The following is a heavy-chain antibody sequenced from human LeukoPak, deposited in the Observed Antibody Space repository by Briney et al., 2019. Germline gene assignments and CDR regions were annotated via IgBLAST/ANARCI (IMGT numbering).Heavy chain of an antibody. CDR1: GGSFSGYY. D-gene: IGHD3-3*01. Sequence: SETLSLTCAVYGGSFSGYYWSWIRQPPGKGLEWIGEINHSGSTYYNPSLKSRVTISVDTSKNQFSLKLSSVTAADTAVYYCARGGFRYDFWSGKFGGPENSPAFDIWGQGTMVTVSS. V-gene: IGHV4-34*01. J-gene: IGHJ3*02. CDR3: ARGGFRYDFWSGKFGGPENSPAFDI. CDR2: INHSGST.